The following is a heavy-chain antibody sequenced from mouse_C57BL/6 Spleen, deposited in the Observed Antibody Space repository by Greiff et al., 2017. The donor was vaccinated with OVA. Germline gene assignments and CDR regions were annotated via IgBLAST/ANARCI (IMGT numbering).Heavy chain of an antibody. CDR3: AKTAQATFPFAY. J-gene: IGHJ3*01. Sequence: QVQLQQPGAELVKPGASVKMFCKASGYTFTSYWITWVKQRPGQGLEWIGDIYPGSGSTNYNEKFKSKATLTVDTSSSTAYMQLSSLTSEDSAVYYCAKTAQATFPFAYWGQGTLVTVSA. CDR2: IYPGSGST. D-gene: IGHD3-2*02. V-gene: IGHV1-55*01. CDR1: GYTFTSYW.